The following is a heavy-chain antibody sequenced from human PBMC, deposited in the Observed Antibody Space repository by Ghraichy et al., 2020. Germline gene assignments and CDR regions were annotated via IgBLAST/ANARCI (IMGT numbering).Heavy chain of an antibody. V-gene: IGHV3-72*01. D-gene: IGHD2-15*01. CDR2: IRKKVNSYTT. CDR1: GFSFSDHY. J-gene: IGHJ2*01. CDR3: TRVRSDNWYFDL. Sequence: GSLRLSCAASGFSFSDHYMDWVRQAPEKGLEWVGRIRKKVNSYTTEYAASVKGRFTISRDDSQNSLFLQMNSLNTEDTATYYCTRVRSDNWYFDLWGRGTLVTVSS.